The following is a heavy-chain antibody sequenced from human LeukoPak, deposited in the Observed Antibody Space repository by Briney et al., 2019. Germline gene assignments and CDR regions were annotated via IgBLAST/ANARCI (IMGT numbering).Heavy chain of an antibody. D-gene: IGHD3-22*01. CDR2: ISSGGST. Sequence: SETLSLTCTVSSYSISSRGYYWSWMRQPAGKGLEGIGRISSGGSTNYNPSLKGRVTISVDTSKNQFSLKLSSVTAADTAVYFCARGPYSYDSSGAFDIWGQGTMVTVSS. J-gene: IGHJ3*02. CDR3: ARGPYSYDSSGAFDI. V-gene: IGHV4-61*02. CDR1: SYSISSRGYY.